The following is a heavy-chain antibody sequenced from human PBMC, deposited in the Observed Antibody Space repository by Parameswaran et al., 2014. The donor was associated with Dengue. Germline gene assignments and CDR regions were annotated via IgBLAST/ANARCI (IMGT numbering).Heavy chain of an antibody. J-gene: IGHJ6*02. Sequence: WVRQAPGQGLEWMGIINPSGGSTSYAQKFQGRVTMTRDTSTSTVYMELSSLRSEDTAVYYCARDSSSGSHLGGYGMDVWGQGTTVTVSS. CDR3: ARDSSSGSHLGGYGMDV. CDR2: INPSGGST. V-gene: IGHV1-46*01. D-gene: IGHD6-19*01.